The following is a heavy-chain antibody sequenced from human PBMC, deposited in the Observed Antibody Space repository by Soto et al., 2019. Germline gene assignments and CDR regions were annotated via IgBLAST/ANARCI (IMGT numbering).Heavy chain of an antibody. CDR2: ISYDGSNK. Sequence: PGGSLRLSCAASGFTFSSYAMHWVRQAPGKGLEWVAVISYDGSNKYYADSVKGRFTISRDNSKNTLYLQMNSLRAEDTAVYYCAGGVASYSYYFDYWGQGTLVTVSS. CDR1: GFTFSSYA. V-gene: IGHV3-30-3*01. J-gene: IGHJ4*02. CDR3: AGGVASYSYYFDY. D-gene: IGHD2-15*01.